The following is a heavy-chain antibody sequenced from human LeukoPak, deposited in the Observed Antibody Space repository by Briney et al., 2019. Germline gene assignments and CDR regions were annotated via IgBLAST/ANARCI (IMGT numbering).Heavy chain of an antibody. J-gene: IGHJ6*02. CDR2: IIPILGIA. Sequence: GASVKVSCKASGGTFSSYAISWVRQAPGQGLEWMGRIIPILGIANYAQKFQGRVTITADKSTSTAYMELSSLRSEDTAVYYCARDNGIVVVVAATPSYYGMDVWGQGTTVTVSS. D-gene: IGHD2-15*01. CDR3: ARDNGIVVVVAATPSYYGMDV. CDR1: GGTFSSYA. V-gene: IGHV1-69*04.